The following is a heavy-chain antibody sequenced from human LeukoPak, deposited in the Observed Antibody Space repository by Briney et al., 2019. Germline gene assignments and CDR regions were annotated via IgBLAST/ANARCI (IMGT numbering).Heavy chain of an antibody. J-gene: IGHJ4*02. CDR2: ISSSSSYI. CDR1: GFTFSGYS. V-gene: IGHV3-21*01. D-gene: IGHD3-22*01. Sequence: PGGSLRLSCAASGFTFSGYSMNWVRQAPGKGLEWVSSISSSSSYIYYADSVKGRFTISRDNAKNSLYLQMNSLRAEDTAVYYCAFSYYYDSSGQTMGYWGQGTLVTVSS. CDR3: AFSYYYDSSGQTMGY.